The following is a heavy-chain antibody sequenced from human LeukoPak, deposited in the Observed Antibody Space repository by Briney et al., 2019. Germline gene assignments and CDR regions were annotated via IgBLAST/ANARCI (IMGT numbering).Heavy chain of an antibody. Sequence: PSETLSLTCAVSGXSISSGAYYWSWIRQPPGKGLEWVGYIYYSGRTYYNPSLKSRLIISVDTSKNQFSLKLSSVTAADKAVYYCARVADEFGDYGFDSWGQGTLVTVSS. V-gene: IGHV4-30-4*01. CDR1: GXSISSGAYY. D-gene: IGHD4-17*01. J-gene: IGHJ4*02. CDR3: ARVADEFGDYGFDS. CDR2: IYYSGRT.